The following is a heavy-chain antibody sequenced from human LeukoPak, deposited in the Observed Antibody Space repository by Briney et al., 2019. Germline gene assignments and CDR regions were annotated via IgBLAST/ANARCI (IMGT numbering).Heavy chain of an antibody. J-gene: IGHJ6*02. Sequence: GASVKVSCKASGYTFSSYDINWVRQATGQGLEWMGWKNPNSGRTGFAQKFQGRLTMTTDTSISTAYMELSSLTSEDTAVCYCARGPVRTHGMDVWGQGTTVTVSS. CDR3: ARGPVRTHGMDV. CDR1: GYTFSSYD. CDR2: KNPNSGRT. V-gene: IGHV1-8*01.